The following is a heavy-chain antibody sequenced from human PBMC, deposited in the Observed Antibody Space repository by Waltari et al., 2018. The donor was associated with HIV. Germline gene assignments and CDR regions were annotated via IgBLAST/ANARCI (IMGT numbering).Heavy chain of an antibody. V-gene: IGHV3-9*01. Sequence: EVQLVESGGGLVQPGRSLRLSCAASGFTFADYAMHWVRQAPGKGLGWVSGISWNSGSTGDADSVKGRFTISRDNAKNSLYLQMNSLRAEDTALYYCAKDTHSSGWYGELVYWGQGTLVTVSS. CDR3: AKDTHSSGWYGELVY. D-gene: IGHD6-19*01. CDR2: ISWNSGST. J-gene: IGHJ4*02. CDR1: GFTFADYA.